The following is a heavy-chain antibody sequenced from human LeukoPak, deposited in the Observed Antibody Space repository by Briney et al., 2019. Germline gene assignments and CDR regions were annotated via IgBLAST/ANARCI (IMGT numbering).Heavy chain of an antibody. CDR2: FGTRSTSV. CDR3: AKEGRSLQTY. J-gene: IGHJ4*02. D-gene: IGHD5-24*01. V-gene: IGHV3-21*04. CDR1: GFTFSGYS. Sequence: GGSLRLSCTASGFTFSGYSMNWIRQAPGKGLEWVSSFGTRSTSVYHAGSVKGRFAISRDNAKNSLYLQMNSLRVEDTAVYYCAKEGRSLQTYWGQGTLSPSPQ.